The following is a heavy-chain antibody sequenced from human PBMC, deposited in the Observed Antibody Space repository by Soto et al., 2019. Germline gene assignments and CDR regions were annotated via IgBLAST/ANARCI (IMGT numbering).Heavy chain of an antibody. CDR1: GSTFSLYS. Sequence: GESLKISCKASGSTFSLYSLGWVRHMPGKGLQWMGNIFSSDSSAKYSPSFVGQVTISVDRSINTAYLQWSSLKASDTAIYYCGTWRGSSWVDYWGPGTLVTVS. J-gene: IGHJ4*02. CDR3: GTWRGSSWVDY. CDR2: IFSSDSSA. D-gene: IGHD2-2*01. V-gene: IGHV5-51*01.